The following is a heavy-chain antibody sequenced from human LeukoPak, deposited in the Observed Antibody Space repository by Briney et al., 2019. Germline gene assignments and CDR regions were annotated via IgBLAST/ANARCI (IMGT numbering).Heavy chain of an antibody. V-gene: IGHV1-8*03. D-gene: IGHD3-16*01. Sequence: AAVKVSHKASGYTFTSYDINWVRQATGQGLEWMGWTNPNSGYTGYAQKFQGRVTITRDTSISTAYMELSSLRSEDTAVYYCARVAWGIDYWGLGTLISVSS. J-gene: IGHJ4*02. CDR1: GYTFTSYD. CDR2: TNPNSGYT. CDR3: ARVAWGIDY.